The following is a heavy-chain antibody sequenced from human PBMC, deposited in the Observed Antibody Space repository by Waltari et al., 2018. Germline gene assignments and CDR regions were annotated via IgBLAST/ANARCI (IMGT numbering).Heavy chain of an antibody. CDR3: ARREDYDILTGYYSRIH. J-gene: IGHJ4*02. V-gene: IGHV4-4*02. D-gene: IGHD3-9*01. CDR1: GGSISSSNW. CDR2: IYHSGGT. Sequence: QVQLQESGPGLVKPSGTLSLTCAVSGGSISSSNWWSWVRQPPGKGLEWIGEIYHSGGTNYNRSVKRRGTISVEKSKNQFSLKLSSVTAADTAVYYCARREDYDILTGYYSRIHWGQGTLVTVSS.